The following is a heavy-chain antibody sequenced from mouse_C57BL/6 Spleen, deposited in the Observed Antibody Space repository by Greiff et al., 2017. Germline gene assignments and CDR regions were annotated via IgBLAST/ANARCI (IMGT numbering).Heavy chain of an antibody. CDR2: INPYNGGT. CDR1: GYTFTDYY. Sequence: VQLQQSGPVLVKPGASVKMSCKASGYTFTDYYMNWVKQSHGKSLEWIGVINPYNGGTSYNQKFKGKATLTVDKSSSTAYMELNSLTSEDSAVYYCAREGGSYYGNHGAYWGQGTLVTVSA. CDR3: AREGGSYYGNHGAY. V-gene: IGHV1-19*01. D-gene: IGHD2-10*01. J-gene: IGHJ3*01.